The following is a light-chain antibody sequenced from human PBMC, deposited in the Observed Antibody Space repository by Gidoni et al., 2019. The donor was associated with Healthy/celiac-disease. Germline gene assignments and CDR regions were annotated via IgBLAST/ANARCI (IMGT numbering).Light chain of an antibody. J-gene: IGKJ2*03. CDR3: QQRSNWPYS. CDR2: DAS. V-gene: IGKV3-11*01. Sequence: EIVLTQSPATLSLSPGERATLSCRASQSVSSYLAWYQQKPGQAPRLLIYDASNRATGIPARFSGSGSGTDFTLTISSLEPEDFAVYYCQQRSNWPYSFDQGTKLEI. CDR1: QSVSSY.